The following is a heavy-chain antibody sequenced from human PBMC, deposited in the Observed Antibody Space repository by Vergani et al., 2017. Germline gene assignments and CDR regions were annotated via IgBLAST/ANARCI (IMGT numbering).Heavy chain of an antibody. CDR1: GGSFSGYY. CDR2: INHSGST. J-gene: IGHJ5*02. Sequence: QVQLQQWGAGLLKPSETLSLTCAVYGGSFSGYYWSWICQPPGKGLEWIGEINHSGSTNYNPSLKSRVTISVDTSKNQFSLKLSSVTAADTAGYYCARGGRMVRGVINWFDPWGQGTLVTVSS. V-gene: IGHV4-34*01. D-gene: IGHD3-10*01. CDR3: ARGGRMVRGVINWFDP.